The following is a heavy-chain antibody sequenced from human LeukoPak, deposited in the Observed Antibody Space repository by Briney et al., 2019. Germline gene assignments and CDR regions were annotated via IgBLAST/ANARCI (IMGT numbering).Heavy chain of an antibody. D-gene: IGHD2-2*02. J-gene: IGHJ4*02. CDR2: ISSSGSTI. CDR3: ARDQRAGCSSTSCYRGAERGDY. Sequence: GGSLRLSCAASGFAFSSYEMNWVRQAPGKGLEWVSYISSSGSTIYYADSVKGRFTISRDNAKNSLYLQMNSLRAEDTAVYYCARDQRAGCSSTSCYRGAERGDYWGQGTLVTVSS. CDR1: GFAFSSYE. V-gene: IGHV3-48*03.